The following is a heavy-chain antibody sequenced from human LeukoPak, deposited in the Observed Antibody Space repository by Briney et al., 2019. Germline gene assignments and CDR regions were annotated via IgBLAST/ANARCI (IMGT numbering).Heavy chain of an antibody. CDR3: AREVGATSGVFDY. CDR1: GYTFTSYG. D-gene: IGHD1-26*01. J-gene: IGHJ4*02. CDR2: ISAYNGNT. Sequence: GASVKVSCTASGYTFTSYGISWVRQAPGQGLEWMGWISAYNGNTNYAQKFQGRIAMTTDTSTTTAYMELRSLRSDDTAVYYCAREVGATSGVFDYWGQGTLVTVSS. V-gene: IGHV1-18*01.